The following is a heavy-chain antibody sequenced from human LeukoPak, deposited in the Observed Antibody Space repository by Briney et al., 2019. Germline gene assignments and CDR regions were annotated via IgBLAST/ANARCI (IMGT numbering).Heavy chain of an antibody. D-gene: IGHD3-16*01. CDR2: IYNSGTT. Sequence: PSETLSLTCTVSGGSISSGDYYWTWIRQHPGKGLEWIGYIYNSGTTYYNPSLESRVTISGDTSKNQFSLKLSSVTAAATAVYYCARTAGWSYGFDYWGQGTLVTVSS. J-gene: IGHJ4*02. CDR1: GGSISSGDYY. V-gene: IGHV4-31*03. CDR3: ARTAGWSYGFDY.